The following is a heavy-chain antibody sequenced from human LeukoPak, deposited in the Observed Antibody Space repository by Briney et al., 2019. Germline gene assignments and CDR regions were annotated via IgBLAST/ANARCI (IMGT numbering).Heavy chain of an antibody. V-gene: IGHV3-23*01. CDR1: GFTFSSYA. J-gene: IGHJ4*02. D-gene: IGHD5-18*01. CDR2: ISGSGGST. CDR3: AKGRYSYGLYYFDY. Sequence: GGSLRLSCAASGFTFSSYAMSWVRQAPGKGLEWVSAISGSGGSTYYADSVKGRFTISRDNSKNTLYLQMNSLRAEDTAIYYCAKGRYSYGLYYFDYWGQGTLVTVSS.